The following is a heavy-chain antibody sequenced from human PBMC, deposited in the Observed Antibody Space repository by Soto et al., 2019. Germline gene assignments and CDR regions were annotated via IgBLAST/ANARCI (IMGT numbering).Heavy chain of an antibody. J-gene: IGHJ4*02. CDR2: IIPIFGTA. CDR1: GGTFSSYA. CDR3: GRVCSGHCSSTSFSDVDY. Sequence: QVQLVQSGAEVKKTGSSVKVSCKASGGTFSSYAISWVRQAPGQGLEWMGGIIPIFGTANYAQKFQGRVTITADESTGNAYMELSSLGAGDKVVYYCGRVCSGHCSSTSFSDVDYWGQGTLVTVSS. V-gene: IGHV1-69*01. D-gene: IGHD2-2*01.